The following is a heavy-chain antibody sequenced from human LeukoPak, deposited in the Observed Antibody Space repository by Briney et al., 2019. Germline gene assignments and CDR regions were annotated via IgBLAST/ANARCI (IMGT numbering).Heavy chain of an antibody. CDR2: ISAYNGNT. CDR1: GYTFTSYG. D-gene: IGHD2-21*01. V-gene: IGHV1-18*01. J-gene: IGHJ4*02. Sequence: GASVKVSCKASGYTFTSYGISWVRQAPGQGLGWMGWISAYNGNTNNAQTPQARVTMTTDTSTSTAYLELRSLRSDDTAVYCCARDSVVVVIAISFVDLDYWGQGTLVTVSS. CDR3: ARDSVVVVIAISFVDLDY.